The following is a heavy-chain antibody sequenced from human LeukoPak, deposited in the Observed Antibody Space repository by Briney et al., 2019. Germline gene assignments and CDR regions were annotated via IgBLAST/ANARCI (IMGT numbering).Heavy chain of an antibody. CDR2: INHSGST. J-gene: IGHJ4*02. CDR3: ARGLCSGGSCYPDHFDY. CDR1: GGSFSGYY. D-gene: IGHD2-15*01. Sequence: KPSETLSLTCAVYGGSFSGYYWSWIRQPPGKGLEWIGEINHSGSTNYNPSLKSRVTISVDTPKNQFSLKLSSVTAADTAVYYCARGLCSGGSCYPDHFDYWGQGTLVTVSS. V-gene: IGHV4-34*01.